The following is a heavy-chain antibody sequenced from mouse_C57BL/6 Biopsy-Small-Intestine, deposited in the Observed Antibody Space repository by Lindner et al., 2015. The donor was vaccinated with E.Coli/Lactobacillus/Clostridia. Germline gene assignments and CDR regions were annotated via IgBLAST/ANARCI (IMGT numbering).Heavy chain of an antibody. J-gene: IGHJ4*01. V-gene: IGHV14-4*01. CDR1: GFNIKDDY. CDR2: IDPENGDT. D-gene: IGHD1-1*01. Sequence: VQLQESGAELVRPGASVKLSCTASGFNIKDDYMHWVKQRPEQGLEWIGWIDPENGDTEYASKFQGKATITADTSSNTAYLQLSSLTSEDTAVYYCTGYYYGSSYAMDYWGQGTSVTVSS. CDR3: TGYYYGSSYAMDY.